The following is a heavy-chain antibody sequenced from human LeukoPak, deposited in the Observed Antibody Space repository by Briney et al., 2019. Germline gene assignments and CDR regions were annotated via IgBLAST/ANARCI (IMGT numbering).Heavy chain of an antibody. CDR1: GFTFSDHY. CDR2: TRNKANSYTT. CDR3: AREGRGKGFDY. D-gene: IGHD3-16*01. V-gene: IGHV3-72*01. J-gene: IGHJ4*02. Sequence: GSLRLSCAASGFTFSDHYMDWVRQALGKGLEWVGRTRNKANSYTTEYAASVKGRFTISRDDSKNSLYLQMNSLKTEDTAVYYCAREGRGKGFDYWGQGTLVTVSS.